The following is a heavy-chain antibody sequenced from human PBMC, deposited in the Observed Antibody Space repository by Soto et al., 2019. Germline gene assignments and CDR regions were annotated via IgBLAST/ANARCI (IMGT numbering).Heavy chain of an antibody. Sequence: QVQLVQSGAEVKKPGSSVKVSCKASGATFSSYAISWVRQAPGQGLEWMGGIIPIFGTANYAQKFQGRVTITADESTGTAYMELSSLRSEDTAVYYCARDGGCSGGSCYSTYYYGMDVWGQGTTVTVSS. J-gene: IGHJ6*02. V-gene: IGHV1-69*01. D-gene: IGHD2-15*01. CDR2: IIPIFGTA. CDR1: GATFSSYA. CDR3: ARDGGCSGGSCYSTYYYGMDV.